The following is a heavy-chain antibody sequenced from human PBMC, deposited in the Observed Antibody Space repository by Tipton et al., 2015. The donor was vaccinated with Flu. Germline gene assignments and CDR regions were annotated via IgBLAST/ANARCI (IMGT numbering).Heavy chain of an antibody. J-gene: IGHJ4*02. Sequence: GSLRLSCAASGFTFSSYSMNWVRQAPGKGLEWVSSISSSSSYIYYADSVKGRFTISRDNAKNSLYLQMNSLRAEDTAVYYCASSGYSSSWYPPYYFDYWGQGTLVIVSS. CDR1: GFTFSSYS. CDR2: ISSSSSYI. CDR3: ASSGYSSSWYPPYYFDY. V-gene: IGHV3-21*01. D-gene: IGHD6-13*01.